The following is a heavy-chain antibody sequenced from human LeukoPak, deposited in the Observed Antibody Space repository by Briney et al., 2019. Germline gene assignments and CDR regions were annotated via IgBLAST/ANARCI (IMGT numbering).Heavy chain of an antibody. CDR2: INHSGST. CDR3: ARGGGIQLWS. Sequence: PSETLSLTCAVYGGSLSGYYWSWIRQPPGKGLEWIGEINHSGSTNYNPSLKSRVTISVDTSKNQFSLKLSSVTAADTAVYYCARGGGIQLWSWGQGTLVTVSS. J-gene: IGHJ5*02. V-gene: IGHV4-34*01. D-gene: IGHD5-18*01. CDR1: GGSLSGYY.